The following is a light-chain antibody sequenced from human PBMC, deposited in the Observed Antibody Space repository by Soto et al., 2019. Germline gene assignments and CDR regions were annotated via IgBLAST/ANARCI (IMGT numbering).Light chain of an antibody. CDR1: QSVSSN. Sequence: EIVMTQSPATLSVSPGERATLSCRASQSVSSNLAWYQQKPGQAPRLLIYGASTRATGSPASFSGSGSGTEFTLTISSLQSEDFAVYYCQQYNNWPLYTFGQVTKLEIK. CDR3: QQYNNWPLYT. V-gene: IGKV3-15*01. CDR2: GAS. J-gene: IGKJ2*01.